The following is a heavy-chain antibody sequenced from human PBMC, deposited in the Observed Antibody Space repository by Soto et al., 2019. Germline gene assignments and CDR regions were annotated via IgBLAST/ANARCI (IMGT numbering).Heavy chain of an antibody. J-gene: IGHJ6*02. V-gene: IGHV1-3*01. CDR3: ARDSLAAADLDYYYYGMDV. CDR2: INAGNGNT. Sequence: ASVKVSCKASGYTCTSYAMHWVRQAPGQRLEWMGWINAGNGNTKYSQKFQGRVTITRDTSASTAYMELSSLRSEDTAVYYCARDSLAAADLDYYYYGMDVWGQGTTVTSP. D-gene: IGHD6-13*01. CDR1: GYTCTSYA.